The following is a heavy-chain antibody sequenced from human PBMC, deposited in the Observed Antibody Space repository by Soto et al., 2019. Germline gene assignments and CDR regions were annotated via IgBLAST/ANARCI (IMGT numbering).Heavy chain of an antibody. CDR1: GDSVSTNSAT. Sequence: SQTLSLTCAISGDSVSTNSATWDWIRQSLSRGLEWLGRTCYRSKWYNDYAVSVKGRITINPDTSNNQLSLQLNSVTPDDTAVYYCARLIGNSWLDSWGQGTLVTVSS. V-gene: IGHV6-1*01. D-gene: IGHD2-8*01. J-gene: IGHJ5*01. CDR2: TCYRSKWYN. CDR3: ARLIGNSWLDS.